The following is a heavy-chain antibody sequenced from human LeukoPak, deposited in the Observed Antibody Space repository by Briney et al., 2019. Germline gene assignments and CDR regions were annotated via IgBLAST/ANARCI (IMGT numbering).Heavy chain of an antibody. Sequence: SETLSLTCSVSGGSISGTDYYWGWIRQPPGKGLEWVVSICYGGSIYHNPSLKSRVTILGDTSKNQFSLRLTSVTAADTAVYYCAGFYCGGDCYPDAFDIWGRGTMVTVSS. CDR2: ICYGGSI. J-gene: IGHJ3*02. CDR3: AGFYCGGDCYPDAFDI. CDR1: GGSISGTDYY. V-gene: IGHV4-39*01. D-gene: IGHD2-21*02.